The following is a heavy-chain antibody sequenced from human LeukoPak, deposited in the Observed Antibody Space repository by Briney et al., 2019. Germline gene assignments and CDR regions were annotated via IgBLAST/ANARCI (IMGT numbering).Heavy chain of an antibody. CDR2: IYSGGAT. CDR3: ARATKAVADFDL. V-gene: IGHV3-53*01. Sequence: GGSLRLSCSASGFTFSSNYMHWVRQAPGKGLEWVSMIYSGGATYYADSVRGRFTISRDNSMNMLHLQMNSLRVEDTAVYYCARATKAVADFDLWGRGALVTVSS. CDR1: GFTFSSNY. J-gene: IGHJ2*01. D-gene: IGHD6-19*01.